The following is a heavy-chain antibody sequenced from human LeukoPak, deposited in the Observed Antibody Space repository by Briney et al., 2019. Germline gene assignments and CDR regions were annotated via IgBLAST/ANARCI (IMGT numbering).Heavy chain of an antibody. CDR1: GFPFGNNA. V-gene: IGHV3-23*01. J-gene: IGHJ5*02. Sequence: GGSLRLSCAASGFPFGNNAMSWVRKPPGKGLDWASAIGNGNTYYADSVRGRFTISRDDSKNMVYLQMNSLRDEDTALYYCVREAGYCASVCLKSNWFDPWGQGTLVTVSS. CDR2: IGNGNT. CDR3: VREAGYCASVCLKSNWFDP. D-gene: IGHD2-21*02.